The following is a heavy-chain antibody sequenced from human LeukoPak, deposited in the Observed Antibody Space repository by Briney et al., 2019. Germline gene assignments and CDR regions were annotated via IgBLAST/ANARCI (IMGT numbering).Heavy chain of an antibody. CDR2: INEDGSEK. CDR1: GFTFSRYW. Sequence: GGSLRLSCAAYGFTFSRYWMSWVRQAPGKGLEWVANINEDGSEKIYVDFVKGRFTISRDNAKNSLYLQMNSLRGEDRAVYYCARQRYMDVWGKGTTVTVSS. CDR3: ARQRYMDV. V-gene: IGHV3-7*01. J-gene: IGHJ6*03.